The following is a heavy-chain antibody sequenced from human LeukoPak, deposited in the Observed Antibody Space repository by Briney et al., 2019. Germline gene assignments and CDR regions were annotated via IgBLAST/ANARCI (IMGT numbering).Heavy chain of an antibody. CDR1: GYTFTGYY. CDR3: ARGGKAAARGWYYYYMDV. D-gene: IGHD2-2*01. J-gene: IGHJ6*03. V-gene: IGHV1-8*02. CDR2: MNPNSGNT. Sequence: ASVKVSCKASGYTFTGYYMHWVRQAPGQGLEWMGWMNPNSGNTGYAQKFQGRVTMTRNTSISTAYMELSSLRSEDTAVYYCARGGKAAARGWYYYYMDVWGKGTTVTVSS.